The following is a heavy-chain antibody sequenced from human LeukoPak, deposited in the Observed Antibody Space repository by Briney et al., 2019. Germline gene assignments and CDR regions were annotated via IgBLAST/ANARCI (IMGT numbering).Heavy chain of an antibody. CDR3: AKDALWEMKDS. V-gene: IGHV3-53*01. J-gene: IGHJ4*02. D-gene: IGHD3-10*01. Sequence: PGGSLRLSCAASGFNVRTNYMSWVRQAPGKGLEWVSIIYPGGSTYYADSMKGRFTISRDNSRNTLYLQIHSLTAEDTAIYYCAKDALWEMKDSWGQGALVTVSS. CDR2: IYPGGST. CDR1: GFNVRTNY.